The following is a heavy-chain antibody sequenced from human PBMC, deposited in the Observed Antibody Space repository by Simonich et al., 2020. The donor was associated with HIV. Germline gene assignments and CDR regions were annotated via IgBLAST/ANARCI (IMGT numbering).Heavy chain of an antibody. Sequence: QLQLQESGPGLVKPSETLSLTCTVSGGSINSSNYYWGWIRQPPGKGLEWIGSIYLSGRTHSSPSPKIRCTITVATSANQFSLKLSYVPAADTAVYYCVRHVPASPGFLYWGQGTLVTVSS. CDR3: VRHVPASPGFLY. CDR2: IYLSGRT. V-gene: IGHV4-39*01. CDR1: GGSINSSNYY. J-gene: IGHJ4*02.